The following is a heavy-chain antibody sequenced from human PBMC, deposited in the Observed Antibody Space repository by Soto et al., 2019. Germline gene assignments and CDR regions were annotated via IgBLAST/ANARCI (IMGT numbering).Heavy chain of an antibody. Sequence: QVQLVPSGADVKKPGSSVKVSCTAAGGTLSRYGFTWERQAPGQGFQWMGGIIPIFGTTHYEQNFQGRPSITADESTSTVYIELVSLRSDDTTIFFCGRTYYQWEARHYFDFWGQGTLVTVSS. V-gene: IGHV1-69*01. D-gene: IGHD1-26*01. CDR3: GRTYYQWEARHYFDF. CDR1: GGTLSRYG. CDR2: IIPIFGTT. J-gene: IGHJ4*02.